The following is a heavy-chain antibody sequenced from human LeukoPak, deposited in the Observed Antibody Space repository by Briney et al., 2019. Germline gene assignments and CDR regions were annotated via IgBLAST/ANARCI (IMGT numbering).Heavy chain of an antibody. Sequence: SETLSLTCTVPGGSISSYYWSWIRQPPGKGLEWLGYTYYSGSTNYNPSLKSRVTISVDTSKNQFSLKLSSVTAADTAVYYCARLYYYDSSGYEWYFQHWGQGTLVTVSS. D-gene: IGHD3-22*01. CDR3: ARLYYYDSSGYEWYFQH. V-gene: IGHV4-59*01. J-gene: IGHJ1*01. CDR1: GGSISSYY. CDR2: TYYSGST.